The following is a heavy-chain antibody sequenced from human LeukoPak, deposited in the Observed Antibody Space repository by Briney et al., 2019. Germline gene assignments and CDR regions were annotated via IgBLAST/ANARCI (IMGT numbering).Heavy chain of an antibody. J-gene: IGHJ3*02. CDR1: GFTVSSNY. V-gene: IGHV3-53*01. Sequence: GGSLRLSCAASGFTVSSNYMTWVRQAPAKGLEWVSEIYSDGSTYYAASVKGRFSISRDISKNTVYLQMNSLRAEDTAVYYCARDLREHGVFDIWGQGTMVTVSS. D-gene: IGHD1-26*01. CDR3: ARDLREHGVFDI. CDR2: IYSDGST.